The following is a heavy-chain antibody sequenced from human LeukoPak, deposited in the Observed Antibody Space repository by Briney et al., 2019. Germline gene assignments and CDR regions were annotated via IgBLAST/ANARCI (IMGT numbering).Heavy chain of an antibody. D-gene: IGHD3-10*01. Sequence: ASVKVSCKASGYPFTTYGIDWVRQAPGQGLEWMGWISTYNGDTNYAQKFQGRVTITADKSTSTAYMELSSLRSEDTAVYYCTTEAGSGSPFDYWGQGTLVTVSS. CDR3: TTEAGSGSPFDY. V-gene: IGHV1-18*01. CDR1: GYPFTTYG. CDR2: ISTYNGDT. J-gene: IGHJ4*02.